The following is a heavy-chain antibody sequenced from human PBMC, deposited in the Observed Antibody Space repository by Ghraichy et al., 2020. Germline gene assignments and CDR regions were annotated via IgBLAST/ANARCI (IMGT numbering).Heavy chain of an antibody. CDR2: ISYDGSNK. J-gene: IGHJ3*02. Sequence: GGSLRLSCAASGFTFSSYGMHLVRQAPGKGLEWVAVISYDGSNKYYADSVKGRFTISRDNSKNTLYLQMNSLRAEDTAVFYCAKVVGIGGSCYSCAFDIWGQGTMVTVSS. CDR1: GFTFSSYG. CDR3: AKVVGIGGSCYSCAFDI. V-gene: IGHV3-30*18. D-gene: IGHD2-15*01.